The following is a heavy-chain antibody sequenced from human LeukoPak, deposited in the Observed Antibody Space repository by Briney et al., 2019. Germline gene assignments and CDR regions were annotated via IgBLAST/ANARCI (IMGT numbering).Heavy chain of an antibody. CDR1: GFTFSNYG. V-gene: IGHV3-30*02. D-gene: IGHD3-16*01. J-gene: IGHJ4*02. Sequence: GGSLRLSCAASGFTFSNYGMHWVRRAPGKALEWVTFIRYDGSKKYYADSVKGRFTISRDNSDNTVSLQMHSLTAEDTAIYYCAKNWGPGWYYFDYWGQGTLVTVSS. CDR3: AKNWGPGWYYFDY. CDR2: IRYDGSKK.